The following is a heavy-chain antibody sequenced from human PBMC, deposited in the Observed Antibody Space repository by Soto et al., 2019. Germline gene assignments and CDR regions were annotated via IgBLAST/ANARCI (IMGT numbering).Heavy chain of an antibody. D-gene: IGHD3-3*01. CDR3: XXXXXXXFWSEEYWYFDL. V-gene: IGHV3-23*01. CDR1: GFTFSSYA. CDR2: ISGSGGST. Sequence: EVQLLESGGGLVQPGGSLRLSCAASGFTFSSYAMSWVRQAPGKGLEWVSAISGSGGSTYYADSVKGRFTISRDNSKNTLYLQMNSLRAEDTXXXXXXXXXXXXFWSEEYWYFDLWGRGTLVTVSS. J-gene: IGHJ2*01.